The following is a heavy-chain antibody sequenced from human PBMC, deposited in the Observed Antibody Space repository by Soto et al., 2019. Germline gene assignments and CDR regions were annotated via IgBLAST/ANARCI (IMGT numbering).Heavy chain of an antibody. CDR1: GGSISSSYYY. CDR2: IFYTGST. CDR3: ARLVDMATNTEFDY. J-gene: IGHJ4*02. V-gene: IGHV4-39*01. Sequence: PETLSLTCTVSGGSISSSYYYWGWIRQPPGKGLEWIGSIFYTGSTYYNPSLKSRVTISVDTSKNQFSLKLSSVTAADTAVYYCARLVDMATNTEFDYWGQGTLVTVS. D-gene: IGHD5-12*01.